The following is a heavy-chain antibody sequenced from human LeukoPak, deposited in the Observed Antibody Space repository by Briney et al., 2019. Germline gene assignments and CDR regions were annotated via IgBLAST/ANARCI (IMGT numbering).Heavy chain of an antibody. J-gene: IGHJ4*02. CDR3: AKAWGSNGWFDY. V-gene: IGHV3-23*01. D-gene: IGHD6-19*01. CDR1: GFTFSSYA. CDR2: ISGSGGST. Sequence: PGASLRLSCAASGFTFSSYAMSRVRQAPGKGLEWVSSISGSGGSTYYADSVKGRFTISRDNSKSTLYLQMNSLRAEDTAVYYCAKAWGSNGWFDYWGQGTLVTVSS.